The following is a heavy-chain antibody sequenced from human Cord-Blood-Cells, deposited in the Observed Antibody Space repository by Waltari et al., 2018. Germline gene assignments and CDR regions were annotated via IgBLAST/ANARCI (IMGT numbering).Heavy chain of an antibody. CDR2: VDPEDGET. J-gene: IGHJ4*02. V-gene: IGHV1-69-2*01. Sequence: DAQLVQSGAEVKQPGATVKISCKVSGYTLPNSHMHRVQQAPGKGLAWMGRVDPEDGETIYAEKFQGRVTITADTSTDTAYMERSSLRSEDTAVYYCATYIVEGAAGNYWGQGTLVTVSS. D-gene: IGHD1-26*01. CDR1: GYTLPNSH. CDR3: ATYIVEGAAGNY.